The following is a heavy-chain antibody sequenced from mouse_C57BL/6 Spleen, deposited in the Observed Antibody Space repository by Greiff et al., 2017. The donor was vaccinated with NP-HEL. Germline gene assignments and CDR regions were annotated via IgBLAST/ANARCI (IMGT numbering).Heavy chain of an antibody. CDR2: ISGGGGNT. CDR1: GFTFSSYT. Sequence: DVKLVESGGGLVKPGGSLKLSCAASGFTFSSYTMSWVRQTPEKRLEWVATISGGGGNTYYPDSVKGRFTISRDNAKNTLYLQMSSLRSEDTALYYCARDDTWFAYWGQGTLVTVSA. J-gene: IGHJ3*01. CDR3: ARDDTWFAY. V-gene: IGHV5-9*01. D-gene: IGHD2-12*01.